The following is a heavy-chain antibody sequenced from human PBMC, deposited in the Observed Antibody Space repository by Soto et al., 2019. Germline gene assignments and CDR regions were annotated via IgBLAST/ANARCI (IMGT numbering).Heavy chain of an antibody. V-gene: IGHV3-74*01. Sequence: PGGSLRLSCAASGFTFSSYWMHWVRQAPGKGLVWVSRINYDGSSTSYADSVKGRFIISRDDAKNTLYLQMNSLRGEDTAVCYCARGSSWATDYWGQGILVTVSS. CDR2: INYDGSST. J-gene: IGHJ4*02. CDR1: GFTFSSYW. CDR3: ARGSSWATDY. D-gene: IGHD6-13*01.